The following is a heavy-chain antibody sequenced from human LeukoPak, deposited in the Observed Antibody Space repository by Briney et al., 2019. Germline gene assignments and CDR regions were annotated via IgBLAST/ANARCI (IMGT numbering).Heavy chain of an antibody. V-gene: IGHV3-30*18. CDR2: ISYDGSYK. CDR3: AKGGPTGGDYLDY. Sequence: PGGSLRLSCAASGFTYSSYGMHWVRQAPGKGLEWVAVISYDGSYKYYADSVKGRFTISRDNSRNTLYLQMNSLRAEDTAVYYCAKGGPTGGDYLDYWGQGTLVTVSS. J-gene: IGHJ4*02. D-gene: IGHD3-16*01. CDR1: GFTYSSYG.